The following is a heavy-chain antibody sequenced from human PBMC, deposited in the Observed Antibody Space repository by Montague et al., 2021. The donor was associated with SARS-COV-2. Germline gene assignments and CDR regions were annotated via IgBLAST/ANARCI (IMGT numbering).Heavy chain of an antibody. CDR1: GYSFSTYW. CDR2: IYPGDSDT. D-gene: IGHD3-16*02. Sequence: QSGAEVKKPGESLKISCKGSGYSFSTYWIAWVRQMPGKGLEWMGVIYPGDSDTRYSPSFQGQVTMSADQPINTAYLQWSSLKASDTAMYFCARGLRLGELSPSHWGQGTRVSVSS. CDR3: ARGLRLGELSPSH. J-gene: IGHJ4*02. V-gene: IGHV5-51*04.